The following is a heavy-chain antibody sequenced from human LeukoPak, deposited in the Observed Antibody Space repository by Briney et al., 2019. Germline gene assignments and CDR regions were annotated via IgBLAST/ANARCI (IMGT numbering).Heavy chain of an antibody. Sequence: SDTLSLTCTVSGGSIRNYYWSWIRQPPGKGLEWIGFIYYSGSTNYNPSLKSRVTISVDTSKNQFSLKLSSVTAADTAVYYCARVCSGGNCYGLGVIEYWGQGTLVTVSS. CDR2: IYYSGST. CDR1: GGSIRNYY. D-gene: IGHD2-15*01. J-gene: IGHJ4*02. V-gene: IGHV4-59*07. CDR3: ARVCSGGNCYGLGVIEY.